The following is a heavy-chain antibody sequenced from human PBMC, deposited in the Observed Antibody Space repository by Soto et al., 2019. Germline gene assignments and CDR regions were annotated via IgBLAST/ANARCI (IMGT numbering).Heavy chain of an antibody. V-gene: IGHV1-46*03. J-gene: IGHJ6*03. Sequence: EASVKGSCKASGYTFIKYYVRWVRQAPGQGLEWMGVINPNGGSTVYAQKFQGRVTLTRDTSTSTVYVELSSLRSDDTAVYFCVRATAARQRDYSYHYYLHIWGKGTTVTVSS. CDR1: GYTFIKYY. D-gene: IGHD6-6*01. CDR2: INPNGGST. CDR3: VRATAARQRDYSYHYYLHI.